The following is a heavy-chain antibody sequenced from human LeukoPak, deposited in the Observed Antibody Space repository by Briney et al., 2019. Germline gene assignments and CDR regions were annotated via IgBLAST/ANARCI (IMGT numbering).Heavy chain of an antibody. CDR3: AKGSYYDSSGSFYFDY. D-gene: IGHD3-22*01. CDR2: ISGSGDNT. V-gene: IGHV3-23*01. CDR1: GFTFSSYA. J-gene: IGHJ4*02. Sequence: GGSLRLSCAASGFTFSSYAMSWVRQAPGKGLEWVSGISGSGDNTYYADSVKGRFTISRDNSKNTLYVQVNSLGTEDTAAYYCAKGSYYDSSGSFYFDYWGQGTLVTASS.